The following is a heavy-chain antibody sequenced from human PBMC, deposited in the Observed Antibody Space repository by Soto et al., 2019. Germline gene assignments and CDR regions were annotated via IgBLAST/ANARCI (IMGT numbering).Heavy chain of an antibody. CDR3: ARESTLAY. CDR2: IHPTGGGT. CDR1: GYLFTSHY. J-gene: IGHJ4*02. Sequence: QVQLVQSGAEVRKPGASVKVSCTASGYLFTSHYIHWVRQAPGQGLEWMGIIHPTGGGTCYAQKFQGRVTMTRDTSTSTVYMELSSLRSEDTAVYYCARESTLAYWGQGTLVTVSS. V-gene: IGHV1-46*01.